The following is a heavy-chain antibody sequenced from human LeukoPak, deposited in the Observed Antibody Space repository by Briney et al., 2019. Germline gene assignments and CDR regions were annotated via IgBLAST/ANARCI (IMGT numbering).Heavy chain of an antibody. V-gene: IGHV3-30*03. Sequence: GGSLRLSCAASGFTFSSYGMHWVRQAPGKGLEWVAVISYDGSNKYYADSVKGRFTISRDNSKNTLYLQMNSLRAEDTAVYYCARDPPGYSSGWSYYYYYYMDVWGKGTTVTVSS. CDR3: ARDPPGYSSGWSYYYYYYMDV. D-gene: IGHD6-19*01. CDR2: ISYDGSNK. CDR1: GFTFSSYG. J-gene: IGHJ6*03.